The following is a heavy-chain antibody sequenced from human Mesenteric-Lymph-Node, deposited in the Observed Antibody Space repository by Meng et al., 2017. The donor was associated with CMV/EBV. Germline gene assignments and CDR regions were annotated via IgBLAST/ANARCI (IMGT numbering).Heavy chain of an antibody. CDR3: ARWIQLWSLGGASFDY. CDR1: GFTFSDYY. V-gene: IGHV3-11*04. CDR2: ISSSSSTI. D-gene: IGHD5-18*01. J-gene: IGHJ4*02. Sequence: GESLKISCAASGFTFSDYYMSWIRQAPGKGLEWVSYISSSSSTIYYADSVKGRFTISRDNAKNSLYLQMNSLRAEDTAVYYCARWIQLWSLGGASFDYWGQGTLVTVSS.